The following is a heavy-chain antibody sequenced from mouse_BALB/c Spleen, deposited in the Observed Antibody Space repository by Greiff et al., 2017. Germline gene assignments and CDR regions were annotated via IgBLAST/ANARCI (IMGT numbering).Heavy chain of an antibody. Sequence: VKVVESGAELVKPGASVKLSCKASGYTFTSYYMYWVKQRPGQGLEWIGEINPSKGGTNFNEKFKSKATLTVDKSSSTAYMQLSSLTSEDSAVYYCTRGLYYGNSWFAYWGQGTLVTVSA. CDR3: TRGLYYGNSWFAY. CDR2: INPSKGGT. CDR1: GYTFTSYY. V-gene: IGHV1S81*02. J-gene: IGHJ3*01. D-gene: IGHD2-1*01.